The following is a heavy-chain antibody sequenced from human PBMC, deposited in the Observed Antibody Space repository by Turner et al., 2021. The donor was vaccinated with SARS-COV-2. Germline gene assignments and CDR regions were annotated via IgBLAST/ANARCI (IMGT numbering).Heavy chain of an antibody. J-gene: IGHJ4*02. CDR1: GFTFISYS. D-gene: IGHD1-26*01. V-gene: IGHV3-21*01. Sequence: EVQMVEYGGGLVKPGGYLRRSCAASGFTFISYSMNWVRQAPGKGLECVSSISSTSNYIFYADSVKGRFTISRDNAKNSLYLQMNSLRVEDTAVYYCARGANGNFDYWGQGALVTVST. CDR2: ISSTSNYI. CDR3: ARGANGNFDY.